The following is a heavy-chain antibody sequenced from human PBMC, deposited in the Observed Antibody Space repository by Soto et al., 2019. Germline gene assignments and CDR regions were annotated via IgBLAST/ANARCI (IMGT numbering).Heavy chain of an antibody. CDR2: VYYTGTT. V-gene: IGHV4-59*01. CDR1: NVSINSSY. Sequence: LSLTCSVSNVSINSSYWAWIRQPPGKGLEWIGWVYYTGTTKYNPSLKSRVTISIDTSKNEFSLKLRSVTTADTAVYFCAKDRGGRGPFDPWGQGTLVTVSS. J-gene: IGHJ5*01. D-gene: IGHD1-26*01. CDR3: AKDRGGRGPFDP.